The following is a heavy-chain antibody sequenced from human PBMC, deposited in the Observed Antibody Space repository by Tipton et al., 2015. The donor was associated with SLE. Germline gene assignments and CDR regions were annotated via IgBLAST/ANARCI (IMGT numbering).Heavy chain of an antibody. D-gene: IGHD6-13*01. V-gene: IGHV3-15*01. CDR2: IKSKTDGGTT. J-gene: IGHJ1*01. CDR1: GFTFSNAW. Sequence: GSLRLSCAASGFTFSNAWMSWVRQAPGKGLEWVGRIKSKTDGGTTDYAAPVKGRFTISRDDSKNTLYLQMNSLRAEDTAVYYCAKGGGAAAGNQYFQHWGQGTLVTVSS. CDR3: AKGGGAAAGNQYFQH.